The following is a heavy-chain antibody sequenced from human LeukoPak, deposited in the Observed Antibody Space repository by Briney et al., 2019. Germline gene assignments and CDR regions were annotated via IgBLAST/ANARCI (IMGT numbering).Heavy chain of an antibody. CDR2: IYYSGST. Sequence: PSETLSLTCTVSGGSISSYYWSWIRQPPGKGLEWIGYIYYSGSTNYNTSLKSRVTISVDTSKNQFSLKLSSVTAADTAVYYCAGRRGSSAHFMAFDIWGQGTMVTVSS. CDR3: AGRRGSSAHFMAFDI. D-gene: IGHD3-3*02. CDR1: GGSISSYY. J-gene: IGHJ3*02. V-gene: IGHV4-59*01.